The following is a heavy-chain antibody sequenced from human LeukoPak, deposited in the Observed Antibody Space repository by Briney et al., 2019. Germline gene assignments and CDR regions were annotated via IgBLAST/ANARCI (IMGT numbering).Heavy chain of an antibody. D-gene: IGHD6-19*01. Sequence: GGSLRLSCTASGFTFSTYAMTWVRQAPGKGLEWVSGIIPSGTATYYADSVKGRFTISRDNPRNTLYLQMNSLRAEDTAIYYCAKDGKWLDRAFDIWGQGTIVTVSS. CDR3: AKDGKWLDRAFDI. V-gene: IGHV3-23*01. CDR2: IIPSGTAT. CDR1: GFTFSTYA. J-gene: IGHJ3*02.